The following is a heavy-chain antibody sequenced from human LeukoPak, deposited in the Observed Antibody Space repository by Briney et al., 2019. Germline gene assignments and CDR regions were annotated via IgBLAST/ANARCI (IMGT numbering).Heavy chain of an antibody. CDR3: ATDYGVDYQKTTVTTYFDY. CDR1: GYTFTDYY. J-gene: IGHJ4*02. CDR2: VGPEDGET. Sequence: ASVKISCKVSGYTFTDYYMHWVQQAPGKGLEWMGLVGPEDGETIYAEKFQGRVTITADTSTDTAYMELSSQRSEDTAVYYCATDYGVDYQKTTVTTYFDYWGQGTLVTVSS. V-gene: IGHV1-69-2*01. D-gene: IGHD4-11*01.